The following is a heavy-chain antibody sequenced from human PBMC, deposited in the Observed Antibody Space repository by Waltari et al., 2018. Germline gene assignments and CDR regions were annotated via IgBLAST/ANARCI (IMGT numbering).Heavy chain of an antibody. CDR3: ARVVTMVQGVIRAFDI. CDR2: INAGNGNT. J-gene: IGHJ3*02. CDR1: GSTFTSYA. V-gene: IGHV1-3*01. Sequence: QVQLVQSGAEGKKPGASVKVSCKASGSTFTSYALNWVRQAPGQRLEWMGWINAGNGNTKYSQKFQGRVTITRDTSASTAYMELSSLRSEDTAVYYCARVVTMVQGVIRAFDIWGQGTMVTVSS. D-gene: IGHD3-10*01.